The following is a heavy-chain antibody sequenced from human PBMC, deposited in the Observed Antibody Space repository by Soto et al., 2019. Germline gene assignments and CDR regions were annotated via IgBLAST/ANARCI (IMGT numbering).Heavy chain of an antibody. CDR2: MNPNSGNT. CDR1: GYTFTSYD. CDR3: ARGSGITGTTAYYYYYYGMDV. V-gene: IGHV1-8*01. J-gene: IGHJ6*02. D-gene: IGHD1-7*01. Sequence: GASVKVSCKASGYTFTSYDINWVRQATGQGLEWMGWMNPNSGNTGYAQKFQGRVTMTRNTSISTAYMELSSLRSEDTAVYYCARGSGITGTTAYYYYYYGMDVWGQGTTVTVSS.